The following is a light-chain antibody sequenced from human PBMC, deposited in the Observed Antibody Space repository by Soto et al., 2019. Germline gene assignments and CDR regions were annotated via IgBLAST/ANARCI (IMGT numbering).Light chain of an antibody. Sequence: DIQLTQSPSFLSASVGDRVTITCRASQGINIFLAWFQQKPGKAPNLLISAASTLQSGVPSRFSGSGSETEFTLTITSLQPDDFATYYCQQYNSWTFGQGTKVEIK. CDR3: QQYNSWT. V-gene: IGKV1-9*01. J-gene: IGKJ1*01. CDR1: QGINIF. CDR2: AAS.